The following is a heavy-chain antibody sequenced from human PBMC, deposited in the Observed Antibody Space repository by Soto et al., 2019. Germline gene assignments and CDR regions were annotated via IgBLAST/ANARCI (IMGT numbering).Heavy chain of an antibody. CDR3: ARCSGWYGQCYFDC. CDR2: IYSDGRT. CDR1: GFIVSSSY. D-gene: IGHD6-13*01. J-gene: IGHJ4*02. V-gene: IGHV3-53*02. Sequence: DVQLVETGGGLIQPGGSLRLSCAASGFIVSSSYMSWVRQAPGKGLEWVSVIYSDGRTYYADSVKGRFTISRDNSKNTLYLQMNSLSAEDTAVYYCARCSGWYGQCYFDCWGPGTLVTVSS.